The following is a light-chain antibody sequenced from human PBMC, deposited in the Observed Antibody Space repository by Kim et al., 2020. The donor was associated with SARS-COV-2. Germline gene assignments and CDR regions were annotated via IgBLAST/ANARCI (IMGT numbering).Light chain of an antibody. CDR1: QAIRDD. CDR3: LQHNTYPFT. CDR2: AAS. Sequence: SASVGDRVTITCRASQAIRDDLAWFQHKPGKAPTRLIYAASSLQTGVPSRFSGSGSGTEFTLTITSLQPEDFATYYCLQHNTYPFTFGQGTKLEI. V-gene: IGKV1-17*01. J-gene: IGKJ2*01.